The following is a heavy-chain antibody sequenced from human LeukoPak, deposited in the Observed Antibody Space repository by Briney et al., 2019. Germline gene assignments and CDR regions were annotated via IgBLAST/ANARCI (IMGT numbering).Heavy chain of an antibody. CDR1: GFTFGSYA. J-gene: IGHJ2*01. CDR3: AKRDSSGYYHYWYFDL. V-gene: IGHV3-23*01. D-gene: IGHD3-22*01. CDR2: ISGSGGST. Sequence: PGGSLRLFCAASGFTFGSYAMSWVRQAPGKGLEWVSAISGSGGSTYYADSVKGRFTISRDNSKNTLYLQMNSLRAEDTAVYYCAKRDSSGYYHYWYFDLWGRGTLVTVSS.